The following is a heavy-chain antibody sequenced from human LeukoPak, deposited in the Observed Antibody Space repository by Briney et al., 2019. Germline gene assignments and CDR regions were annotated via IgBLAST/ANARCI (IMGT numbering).Heavy chain of an antibody. CDR1: DGSISIYY. D-gene: IGHD3-10*01. CDR2: IYYSGST. Sequence: SETLSLTCTVSDGSISIYYWSWIRQPPGKGLEWIGSIYYSGSTYYNPSLKSRVTISVDTSKNQFSLKLNSLTAADTAVYYCARHFAAPGSADYWGQGTLVTVSS. J-gene: IGHJ4*02. CDR3: ARHFAAPGSADY. V-gene: IGHV4-59*05.